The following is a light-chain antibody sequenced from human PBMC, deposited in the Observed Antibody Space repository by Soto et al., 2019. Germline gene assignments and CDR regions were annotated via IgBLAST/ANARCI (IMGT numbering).Light chain of an antibody. CDR2: GAS. CDR1: QGVSSYS. V-gene: IGKV3-20*01. J-gene: IGKJ1*01. CDR3: QQYGSSLTWT. Sequence: EIVLTQSPGTLSLSPGERATLSCRASQGVSSYSLAWYQKKPGQAPRLLIYGASSRAAGIPDRFSGSGSGTDFTLTISGLEPEDFAVYYCQQYGSSLTWTFGQGTKVEIQ.